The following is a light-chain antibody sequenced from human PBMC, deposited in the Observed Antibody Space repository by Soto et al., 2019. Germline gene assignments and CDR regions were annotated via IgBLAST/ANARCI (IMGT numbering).Light chain of an antibody. V-gene: IGLV1-40*01. J-gene: IGLJ1*01. CDR3: QSYDLSLTESYV. Sequence: QSVLTQPPSVSGAPGQRVTIPCSGPTSNVGSGYDVHWLQQVPGGSPKLLIYGNIHRPSGVPDRFSGSKSDTLASLVITGLQAEDEAVYYCQSYDLSLTESYVFGSGTKVTVL. CDR1: TSNVGSGYD. CDR2: GNI.